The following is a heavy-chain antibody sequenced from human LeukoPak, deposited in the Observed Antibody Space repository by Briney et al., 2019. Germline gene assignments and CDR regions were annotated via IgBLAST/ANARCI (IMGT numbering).Heavy chain of an antibody. V-gene: IGHV1-18*01. CDR1: GYTFTSYG. CDR2: ISAYNGNT. CDR3: ARALDYYGSGSPGDY. Sequence: GASVKVSCKASGYTFTSYGISWVRQAPGQGLEWMGWISAYNGNTNYAQKLQGRVTMTTDTSTSTAYMELRSLRSDDTAVYYCARALDYYGSGSPGDYWGQGTLVTVSS. J-gene: IGHJ4*02. D-gene: IGHD3-10*01.